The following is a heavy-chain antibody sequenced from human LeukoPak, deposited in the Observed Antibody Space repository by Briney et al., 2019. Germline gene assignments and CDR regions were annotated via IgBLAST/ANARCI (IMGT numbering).Heavy chain of an antibody. J-gene: IGHJ5*02. CDR3: SREQIRGSGSYYYNLFDP. D-gene: IGHD3-10*01. V-gene: IGHV4-59*12. CDR2: IYNSGRS. Sequence: LRLSCAASGFTFSDYYMNWIRQAPGKGLEWIGSIYNSGRSHYNPSLKSRVTISVDTSKNQFSLKLSSVTAADTAMYFCSREQIRGSGSYYYNLFDPWGQGALVTVSS. CDR1: GFTFSDYY.